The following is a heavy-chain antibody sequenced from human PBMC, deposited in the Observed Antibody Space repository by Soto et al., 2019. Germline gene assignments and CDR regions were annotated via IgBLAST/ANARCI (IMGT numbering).Heavy chain of an antibody. CDR2: IIPILGSA. D-gene: IGHD1-26*01. Sequence: QVQLLQSGAEVKKPWSSVKVSCKASGGTLSNYAISWVRQAPGQGLEWLGGIIPILGSANYAQKFQDRVTITADESTRTTYMDLSSLRSEDAAVYFCASRERVDAFDVWGQGTMVTVSS. V-gene: IGHV1-69*01. CDR1: GGTLSNYA. J-gene: IGHJ3*01. CDR3: ASRERVDAFDV.